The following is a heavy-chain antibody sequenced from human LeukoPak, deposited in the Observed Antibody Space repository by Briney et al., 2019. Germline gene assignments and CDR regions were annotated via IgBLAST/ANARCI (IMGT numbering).Heavy chain of an antibody. CDR2: INHRGST. V-gene: IGHV4-34*01. CDR1: GGSIRSYY. D-gene: IGHD3-22*01. J-gene: IGHJ4*02. CDR3: ARDLDSSGYYLDY. Sequence: SETLSLTCTVSGGSIRSYYWSWIRQPPGKGLEWIGEINHRGSTNYNPSLKSRVTISVDTSKNQFSLKLSSVTAADTAVYYCARDLDSSGYYLDYWGQGTLVTVSS.